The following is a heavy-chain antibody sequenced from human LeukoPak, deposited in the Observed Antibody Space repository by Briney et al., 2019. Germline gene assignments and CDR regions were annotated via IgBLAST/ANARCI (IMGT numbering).Heavy chain of an antibody. D-gene: IGHD4-17*01. J-gene: IGHJ4*02. CDR3: AKEIWPTVTTPGWTYFDY. CDR1: GFTFSSYG. Sequence: GGSLRLSCAAPGFTFSSYGMHLVRQTPGKGLEWVAFIRYDGSNKYYADSVKGRFTISRDNSKNTVYLQMNSLRAEDTAVYYCAKEIWPTVTTPGWTYFDYWGQGALVTVSS. V-gene: IGHV3-30*02. CDR2: IRYDGSNK.